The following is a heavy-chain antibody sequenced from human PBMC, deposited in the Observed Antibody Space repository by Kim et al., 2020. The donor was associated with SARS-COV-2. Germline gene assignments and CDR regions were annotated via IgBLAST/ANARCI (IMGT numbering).Heavy chain of an antibody. CDR3: VRGARMNSRYIYRYSGMDV. J-gene: IGHJ6*02. CDR1: GFSFSGYD. V-gene: IGHV3-13*01. CDR2: TGTADDT. D-gene: IGHD3-9*01. Sequence: GGSLRLSCAASGFSFSGYDIHWVRQPTGKPLEWISITGTADDTYYADSVKGRFTVSRENAQNSLYLQMNSLRAGDTAVYYCVRGARMNSRYIYRYSGMDVWGQGTTVTVSS.